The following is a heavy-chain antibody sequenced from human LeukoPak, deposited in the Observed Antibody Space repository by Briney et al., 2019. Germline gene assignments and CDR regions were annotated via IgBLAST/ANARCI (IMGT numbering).Heavy chain of an antibody. CDR2: ISSSSSTI. CDR3: ARDYGDYSLDY. Sequence: GGSLRLSCAASGFTFSSYSMNWVRQAPGKGLEWVSYISSSSSTIYYADSVKGRFTLSRDNAKNSLYLQMNSLRAEDTAVYYCARDYGDYSLDYWGQGTLVTVSS. V-gene: IGHV3-48*01. D-gene: IGHD4-17*01. CDR1: GFTFSSYS. J-gene: IGHJ4*02.